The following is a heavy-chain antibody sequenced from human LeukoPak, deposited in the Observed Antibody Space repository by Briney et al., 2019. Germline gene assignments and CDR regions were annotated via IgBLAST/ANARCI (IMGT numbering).Heavy chain of an antibody. CDR2: ISSSGSTI. D-gene: IGHD6-6*01. CDR1: GFTFSSYD. V-gene: IGHV3-48*03. Sequence: GGSLRLSCAASGFTFSSYDMNWVRQAPGKGLEWVSYISSSGSTIYYADSVKGRFTISRDNAKNSLYLQMNSLRAEDTAVYYWARDSNGYSSSSLIPVKRYYYYYMDVWGKGTTVTVSS. CDR3: ARDSNGYSSSSLIPVKRYYYYYMDV. J-gene: IGHJ6*03.